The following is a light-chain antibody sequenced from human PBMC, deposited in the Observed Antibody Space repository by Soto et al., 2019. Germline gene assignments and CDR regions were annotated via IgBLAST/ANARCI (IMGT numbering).Light chain of an antibody. Sequence: SCELTQPPSVSVSPGQTARITCSGDALPKQYAYWYQQKPGQAPVLVIYKDSERPSGIPERFSGSSSGTTVTLTISGVQAEDEADYYCQSADSSGTYRGVFGGGTKLTVL. CDR2: KDS. CDR1: ALPKQY. V-gene: IGLV3-25*03. J-gene: IGLJ2*01. CDR3: QSADSSGTYRGV.